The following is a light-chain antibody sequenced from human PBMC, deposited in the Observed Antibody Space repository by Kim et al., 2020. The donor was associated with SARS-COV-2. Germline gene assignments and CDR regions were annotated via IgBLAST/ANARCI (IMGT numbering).Light chain of an antibody. V-gene: IGKV1-33*01. J-gene: IGKJ3*01. CDR1: HDINNY. CDR3: QQYDNFPFT. CDR2: DAS. Sequence: ASVGDRVTITCQASHDINNYLNWYQHRPGKAPQLLIYDASNFETGVPSRFSGSGSGTDFTFTISSLQPEDIATYYCQQYDNFPFTFGPGTKVDIK.